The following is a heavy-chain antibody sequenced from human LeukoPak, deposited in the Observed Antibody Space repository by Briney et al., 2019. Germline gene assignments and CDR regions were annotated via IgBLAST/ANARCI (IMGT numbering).Heavy chain of an antibody. V-gene: IGHV1-18*01. Sequence: ASVKVSCKASGYTFTSYAISWVRQAPGQGLEWMGWISVYNGNTKYAHKVQGRVTMTTDTSTSTAYMELRSLRSDDTAVYYCARGYSYGSDYYYGMDVWGQGTTVTVSS. CDR1: GYTFTSYA. D-gene: IGHD5-18*01. CDR3: ARGYSYGSDYYYGMDV. J-gene: IGHJ6*02. CDR2: ISVYNGNT.